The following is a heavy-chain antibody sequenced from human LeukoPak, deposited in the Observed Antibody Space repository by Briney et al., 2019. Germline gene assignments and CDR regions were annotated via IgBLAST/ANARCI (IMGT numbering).Heavy chain of an antibody. V-gene: IGHV1-69*06. J-gene: IGHJ6*04. CDR2: IIPIFGTA. CDR3: ASSCRSGYYYYGMDV. CDR1: GGTFSSYA. D-gene: IGHD6-6*01. Sequence: ASVEVSCKASGGTFSSYAISWVRQAPGQGLEWMGGIIPIFGTANYAQKFQGRVTITADKSTSTAYMELSSLRSEDTAVYYCASSCRSGYYYYGMDVWGKGTTVTVSS.